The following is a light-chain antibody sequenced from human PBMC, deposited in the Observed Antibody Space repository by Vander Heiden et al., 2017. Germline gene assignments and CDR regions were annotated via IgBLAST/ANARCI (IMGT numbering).Light chain of an antibody. CDR1: QSITNY. CDR2: AAS. J-gene: IGKJ5*01. Sequence: DIQMSQSPSSLSASVGDRVTITCRAGQSITNYLNWYQHKPGKAPKLLIYAASSLQGGVPSRCRASGAGTDFTLTISSLQPEDFATYYCQQSYSVPPTFGQGTRLEIK. V-gene: IGKV1-39*01. CDR3: QQSYSVPPT.